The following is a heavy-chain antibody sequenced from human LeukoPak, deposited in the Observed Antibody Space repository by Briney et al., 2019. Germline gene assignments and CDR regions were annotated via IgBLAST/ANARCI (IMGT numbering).Heavy chain of an antibody. Sequence: GGSLRLSCAVSGFTIRSYAMNWVRQAPGKGLEWVSTISASTDSTYYTDSVKGRFTISRDNFRNMLHLEMNSLRPEDTAVYYCAKGDSYDPFEHWGLGTLVTVSS. D-gene: IGHD3-16*01. J-gene: IGHJ4*02. CDR1: GFTIRSYA. V-gene: IGHV3-23*01. CDR2: ISASTDST. CDR3: AKGDSYDPFEH.